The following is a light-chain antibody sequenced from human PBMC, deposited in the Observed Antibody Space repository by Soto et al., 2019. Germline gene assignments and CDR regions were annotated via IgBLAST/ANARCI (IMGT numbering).Light chain of an antibody. CDR1: HDIGNS. V-gene: IGKV1-27*01. CDR2: HAS. J-gene: IGKJ4*01. CDR3: QKYDSDPLT. Sequence: DLQMTQSPPSLSASVGDRVTVTCRASHDIGNSLAWYQQRPGKSPRLLIYHASTLQSGVTARFSGNGSGTDFTLVISNLRHEDVATYYCQKYDSDPLTFGGGTKVEVK.